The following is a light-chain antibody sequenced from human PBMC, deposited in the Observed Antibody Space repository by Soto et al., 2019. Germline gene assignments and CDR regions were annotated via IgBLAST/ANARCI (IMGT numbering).Light chain of an antibody. V-gene: IGLV7-43*01. CDR3: LLYYGGAVV. Sequence: QAVVTKEHSLTVSPGGTVTLTCASSTGAVTSGYYPNWFQQKPGQAPRALIYSTSNTHSWTPARFSGSLLGGKAALTLSGVQPEDEAEYYCLLYYGGAVVFGGGTKLTVL. CDR2: STS. CDR1: TGAVTSGYY. J-gene: IGLJ2*01.